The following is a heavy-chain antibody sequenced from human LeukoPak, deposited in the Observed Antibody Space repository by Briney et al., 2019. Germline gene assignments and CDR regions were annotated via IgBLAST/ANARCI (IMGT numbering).Heavy chain of an antibody. V-gene: IGHV3-7*01. CDR2: IKQDGSEK. D-gene: IGHD6-13*01. CDR3: ARDEQLGVYFYMDV. Sequence: PGGSLRLSCAASGFTFSSYWMSWVRQAPGKGLEWVANIKQDGSEKYYVDSVKGRFTISRDNAKNSLYLQMNSLRAEDTAVYYCARDEQLGVYFYMDVWGKGTTVTVSS. CDR1: GFTFSSYW. J-gene: IGHJ6*03.